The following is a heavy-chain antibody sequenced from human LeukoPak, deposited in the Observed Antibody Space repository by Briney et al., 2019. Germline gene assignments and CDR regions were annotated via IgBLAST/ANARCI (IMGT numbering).Heavy chain of an antibody. Sequence: GASVKVSCKASGYTFTAYFMYWVRQAPGQGLEWMGWINPSSGGTNYAQKFQGRVTMTRDTSISTAYMELSRLRSDDTAVYYCATAGLGGTGGLDSWGQGTLVTVSS. CDR2: INPSSGGT. CDR1: GYTFTAYF. J-gene: IGHJ5*01. V-gene: IGHV1-2*02. D-gene: IGHD1-26*01. CDR3: ATAGLGGTGGLDS.